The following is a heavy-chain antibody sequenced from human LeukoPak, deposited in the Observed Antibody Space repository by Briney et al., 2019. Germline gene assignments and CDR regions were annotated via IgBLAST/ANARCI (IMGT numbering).Heavy chain of an antibody. CDR1: GFSFSDYY. V-gene: IGHV3-11*03. Sequence: PGGSLRLSFVASGFSFSDYYMSWIRQAPGKGLEWVSYISSSGSHTNYADSVTGRFTISRNNAKKSLHLQMNSLRAEDTAVYYCARHPDGSLSLDYWGQGTLVTVSS. CDR3: ARHPDGSLSLDY. D-gene: IGHD1-26*01. CDR2: ISSSGSHT. J-gene: IGHJ4*02.